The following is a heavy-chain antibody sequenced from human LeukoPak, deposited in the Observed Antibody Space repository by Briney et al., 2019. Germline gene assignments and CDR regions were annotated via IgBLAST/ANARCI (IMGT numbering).Heavy chain of an antibody. V-gene: IGHV3-7*01. CDR2: IKQDGSEK. Sequence: PGGSLRLSCAASGFTFSSYWMSWVRQAPGTGLEWVANIKQDGSEKYYVDSVKGRFTISRDNAKNSLYLQMNSLRAEDTAVYYCAREPVSPLPDYWGQGTLATVSS. CDR1: GFTFSSYW. D-gene: IGHD1-14*01. J-gene: IGHJ4*02. CDR3: AREPVSPLPDY.